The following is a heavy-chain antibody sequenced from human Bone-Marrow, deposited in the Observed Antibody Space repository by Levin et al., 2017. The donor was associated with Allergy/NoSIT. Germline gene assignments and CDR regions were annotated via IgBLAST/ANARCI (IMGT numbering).Heavy chain of an antibody. Sequence: GGSLRLSCVDYGFTFTTYAMHWVRQAPGKGLEWVAVISYDGKNKFYADSVKGRFTISRDNSRNTLYMQMNSLRTDDTAVYYCARDSEERSCPGYWGRGTRVTVSS. CDR3: ARDSEERSCPGY. D-gene: IGHD1-26*01. J-gene: IGHJ4*02. CDR1: GFTFTTYA. V-gene: IGHV3-30*04. CDR2: ISYDGKNK.